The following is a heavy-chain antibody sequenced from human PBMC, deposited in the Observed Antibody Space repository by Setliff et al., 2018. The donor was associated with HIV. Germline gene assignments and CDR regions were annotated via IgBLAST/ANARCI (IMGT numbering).Heavy chain of an antibody. CDR2: IYYSGST. CDR3: ARGRDDYNYDPFDI. J-gene: IGHJ3*02. CDR1: GGSISSYY. V-gene: IGHV4-59*12. D-gene: IGHD4-4*01. Sequence: SETLSLTCTVSGGSISSYYWSWIRQPPGKGLEWIGYIYYSGSTNYSPSLKSRVTISVDTSKNQFSLKLSSVTAADTAVYYCARGRDDYNYDPFDIWGQGTMVTVSS.